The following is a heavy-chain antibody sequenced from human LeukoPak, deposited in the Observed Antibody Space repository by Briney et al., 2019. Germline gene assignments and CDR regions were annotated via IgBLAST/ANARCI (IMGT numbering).Heavy chain of an antibody. D-gene: IGHD1-26*01. CDR2: FYGDVTT. CDR1: EISISVNY. Sequence: GGSPRLSCAASEISISVNYMSWVRQAPGKGLEWVSIFYGDVTTHYADSVQGRFTISRDSSKNTLYLQMVSLRAEDTAMYYCARPHSGAFPWAFDMWGQGTMVTVSS. V-gene: IGHV3-53*01. J-gene: IGHJ3*02. CDR3: ARPHSGAFPWAFDM.